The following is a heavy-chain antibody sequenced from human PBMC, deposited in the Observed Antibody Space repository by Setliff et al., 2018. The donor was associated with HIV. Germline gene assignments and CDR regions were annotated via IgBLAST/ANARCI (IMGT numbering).Heavy chain of an antibody. V-gene: IGHV1-2*02. Sequence: ASVKVSCKTSGYTFTSYHLHWLRQAPGQGLEWMGWINPNSGDTRYAQRFQGRVTMTRDTSTNTAYMELNSLTSDDTAVYYCARELRYNIMGANGHYFDYWGQGIMVTVSS. CDR3: ARELRYNIMGANGHYFDY. CDR2: INPNSGDT. CDR1: GYTFTSYH. J-gene: IGHJ4*02. D-gene: IGHD1-26*01.